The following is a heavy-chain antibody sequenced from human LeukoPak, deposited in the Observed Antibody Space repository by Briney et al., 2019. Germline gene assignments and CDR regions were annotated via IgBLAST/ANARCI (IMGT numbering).Heavy chain of an antibody. V-gene: IGHV3-30*02. Sequence: GGSLRLSCAASGFTFSSYGMHWVRQAPGKGLEWVAFIQYDGSNKYYADSVKGRFTISRDNSKNTLYLQMNSLRAEDTAVYYCAKEVVVVPAAIPRRRYFDYWGQGTLVTVSS. CDR1: GFTFSSYG. D-gene: IGHD2-2*02. CDR2: IQYDGSNK. J-gene: IGHJ4*02. CDR3: AKEVVVVPAAIPRRRYFDY.